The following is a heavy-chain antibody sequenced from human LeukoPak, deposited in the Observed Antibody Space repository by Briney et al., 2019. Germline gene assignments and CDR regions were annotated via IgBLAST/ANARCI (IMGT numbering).Heavy chain of an antibody. V-gene: IGHV1-8*01. J-gene: IGHJ6*03. CDR2: MNPNSGNT. D-gene: IGHD3-22*01. CDR3: ARVGFGAMIVVVSYYYMDV. CDR1: GYTFTSYD. Sequence: GASVKVSCKASGYTFTSYDINWVRQATGQGLEWMGWMNPNSGNTGYAQKFQGKVTMTRSTSISTAYMELSSLRSEDTAVYYCARVGFGAMIVVVSYYYMDVWGKGTTVTVSS.